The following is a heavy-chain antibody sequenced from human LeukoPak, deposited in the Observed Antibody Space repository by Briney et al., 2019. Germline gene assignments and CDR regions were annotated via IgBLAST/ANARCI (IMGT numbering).Heavy chain of an antibody. Sequence: ASVKVSCKASGYTFTSYYMHWVRQATGQGLEWMGWMNPNSGNTGYAQKFQGRVTMTRNTSISTAYMELSSLRSEDTAVYYCARETPPSYDFWSGYSNWFDPWGQGTLVTVSS. CDR2: MNPNSGNT. D-gene: IGHD3-3*01. CDR1: GYTFTSYY. V-gene: IGHV1-8*02. J-gene: IGHJ5*02. CDR3: ARETPPSYDFWSGYSNWFDP.